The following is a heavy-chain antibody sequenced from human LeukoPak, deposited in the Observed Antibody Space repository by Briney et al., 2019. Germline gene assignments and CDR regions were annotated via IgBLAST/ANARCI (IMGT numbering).Heavy chain of an antibody. Sequence: SETLSLTCSVSGGSISSNYWTWIRQSPGKGLEYIGHVSYTGRTRYNPSLQRRLTISLATSNNHSSLQLTSVSAADTAVYYCARLLDYDNSGAPDIFDIWGQGTMVTVSS. D-gene: IGHD3-22*01. V-gene: IGHV4-59*01. J-gene: IGHJ3*02. CDR2: VSYTGRT. CDR1: GGSISSNY. CDR3: ARLLDYDNSGAPDIFDI.